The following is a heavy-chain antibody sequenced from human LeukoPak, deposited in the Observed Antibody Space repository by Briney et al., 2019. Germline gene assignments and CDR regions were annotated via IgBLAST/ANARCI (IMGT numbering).Heavy chain of an antibody. CDR2: INSDGSST. V-gene: IGHV3-74*01. CDR1: GFTFSSYW. D-gene: IGHD5-12*01. CDR3: ARDRGDGGYSPPTDY. J-gene: IGHJ4*02. Sequence: HSGGSLRLSCAASGFTFSSYWMHWVRQAPGKGLVWVSRINSDGSSTSYADSVKGRFTISRDNAKNTLYLQMNSLRAEDTAVYYCARDRGDGGYSPPTDYWGQGTLVTVSS.